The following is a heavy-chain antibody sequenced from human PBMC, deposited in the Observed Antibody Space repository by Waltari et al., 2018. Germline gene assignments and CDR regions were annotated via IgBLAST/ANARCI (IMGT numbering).Heavy chain of an antibody. V-gene: IGHV4-31*01. CDR2: IDSSGST. Sequence: QVQLQESGPGLVKPSQTLSLTCTVSGGSISSGGYYWSWLRQHPGKGLEWIGYIDSSGSTYYNPSLKSLVTISVDTSKNQFSLKLSSVTAADTAVYYCARENYGGNDYWGQGTLVTVSS. CDR3: ARENYGGNDY. J-gene: IGHJ4*02. CDR1: GGSISSGGYY. D-gene: IGHD4-17*01.